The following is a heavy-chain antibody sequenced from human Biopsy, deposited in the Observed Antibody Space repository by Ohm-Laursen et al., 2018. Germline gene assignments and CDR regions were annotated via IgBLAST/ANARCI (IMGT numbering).Heavy chain of an antibody. CDR2: INPDTGGT. CDR3: AREKPFGASWGY. D-gene: IGHD6-13*01. CDR1: GYTFTDFY. V-gene: IGHV1-2*02. Sequence: GSSVKASCKASGYTFTDFYLHWVRQAPGQGLEWLGWINPDTGGTKYAQKFQGRVAMTRDTSISTAYLDLSSLGSEDTAVYYCAREKPFGASWGYWGQGTLVTVSS. J-gene: IGHJ4*02.